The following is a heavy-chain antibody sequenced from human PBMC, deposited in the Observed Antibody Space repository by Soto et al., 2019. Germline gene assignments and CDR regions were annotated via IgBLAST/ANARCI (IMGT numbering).Heavy chain of an antibody. J-gene: IGHJ6*02. CDR1: GFTFSNAW. V-gene: IGHV3-15*01. CDR3: TTDHSSVNYYYYGMDV. Sequence: NPGGSLRLSCAASGFTFSNAWMSWVRQAPGKGLEWVGRIKSKTDGGTTDYAAPVKGRFTISRDDSKNTLYLQMNSLKTEDTAVYYCTTDHSSVNYYYYGMDVWGQGTTVTVS. CDR2: IKSKTDGGTT. D-gene: IGHD3-3*01.